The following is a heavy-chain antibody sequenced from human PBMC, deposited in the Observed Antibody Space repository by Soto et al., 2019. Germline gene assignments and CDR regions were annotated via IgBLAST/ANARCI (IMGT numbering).Heavy chain of an antibody. V-gene: IGHV3-23*01. J-gene: IGHJ4*02. CDR2: ISGSAGST. Sequence: GGSLRLSCAASGFTFSTYAMSWVRQAPGKGLEWVSAISGSAGSTYYADSVKGRFTISRDNSKNTLYLQMNSLRAEDTSVYYCAKEGGLSGSCYISRSYYFDYWGQGTLVTVSS. CDR1: GFTFSTYA. CDR3: AKEGGLSGSCYISRSYYFDY. D-gene: IGHD1-26*01.